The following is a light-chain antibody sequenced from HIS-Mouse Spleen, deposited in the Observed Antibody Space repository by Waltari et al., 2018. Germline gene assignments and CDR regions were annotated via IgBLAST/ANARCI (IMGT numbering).Light chain of an antibody. CDR1: SSDFGGYHL. Sequence: QSALTQPAPVSGSPGQSTPISVTGTSSDFGGYHLFSRYQQHPGKAPKLMIYEGSKRPSGVSNRFSGSKSGNTASLTISGLQAEDEADYYCCSYAGSSTWVFGGGTKLTVL. J-gene: IGLJ3*02. CDR3: CSYAGSSTWV. CDR2: EGS. V-gene: IGLV2-23*01.